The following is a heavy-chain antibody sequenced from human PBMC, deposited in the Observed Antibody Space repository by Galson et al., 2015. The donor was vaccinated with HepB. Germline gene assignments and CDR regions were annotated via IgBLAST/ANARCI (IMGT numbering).Heavy chain of an antibody. CDR2: TYYRSKWFY. CDR1: EDSVSSNTAA. J-gene: IGHJ4*02. Sequence: CAISEDSVSSNTAAWNWIRQSPSRGLEWLGRTYYRSKWFYDYALSVKSRITINADTSKNQFSLQLNSLTPEDTAVYYCARDRSVVTPNYFDCWGQGTLVTVSS. D-gene: IGHD4-23*01. CDR3: ARDRSVVTPNYFDC. V-gene: IGHV6-1*01.